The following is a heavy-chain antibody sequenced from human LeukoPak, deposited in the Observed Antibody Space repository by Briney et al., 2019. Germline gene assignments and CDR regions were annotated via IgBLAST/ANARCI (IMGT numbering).Heavy chain of an antibody. J-gene: IGHJ6*02. CDR2: IYPGDSDT. CDR3: ARTFGESPLNYYYGMDL. Sequence: GESLKISCKGSGYSFTSYWIGWVRQMPGKGLEWMGIIYPGDSDTRYSPSFQGQVTISADKSTSTAYQQWSSLKASDTAMYYCARTFGESPLNYYYGMDLWGQGTTVTVSS. CDR1: GYSFTSYW. D-gene: IGHD3-10*01. V-gene: IGHV5-51*01.